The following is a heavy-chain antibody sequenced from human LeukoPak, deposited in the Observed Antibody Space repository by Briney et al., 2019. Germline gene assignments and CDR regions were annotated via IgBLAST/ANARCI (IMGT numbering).Heavy chain of an antibody. CDR3: ARLSYGSGSSMNWFDP. J-gene: IGHJ5*02. CDR1: GGSISSSSTY. V-gene: IGHV4-39*01. Sequence: SETLSLTGTVAGGSISSSSTYWGWIRQPPGKGLEWIGSFYYGGSTYYNPSLKSRVTISVDMSKNEFSLKLSSVTAADTAVYYCARLSYGSGSSMNWFDPWGQGTLVTVSS. D-gene: IGHD3-10*01. CDR2: FYYGGST.